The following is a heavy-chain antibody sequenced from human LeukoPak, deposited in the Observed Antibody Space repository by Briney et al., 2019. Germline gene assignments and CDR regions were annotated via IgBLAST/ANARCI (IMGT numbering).Heavy chain of an antibody. J-gene: IGHJ6*03. CDR1: GFTFSSYW. CDR3: ARVQRGDIVVGRVYYYYYMDV. V-gene: IGHV3-7*01. CDR2: IKQDGREK. D-gene: IGHD2-15*01. Sequence: GGSLILSCAASGFTFSSYWMSWVRQAPGKGLEWVANIKQDGREKYYVDSVKGRFTISRDNAKNSLYLQMNSLRAEDTAVYYCARVQRGDIVVGRVYYYYYMDVWGKGTTVTVSS.